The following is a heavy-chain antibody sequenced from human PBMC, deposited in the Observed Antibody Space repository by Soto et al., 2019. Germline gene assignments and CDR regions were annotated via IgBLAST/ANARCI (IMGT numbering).Heavy chain of an antibody. Sequence: VSLRLSCAASGFNLSISTMNWVSQAPRKRLEWASCISSGTTYSHYADSVKGRFSISRDNAKSSLYLQMNSLRVHDKAVSYSARGDGTRLDRSGWYPQFWGQGTLVTVSS. D-gene: IGHD6-13*01. V-gene: IGHV3-21*06. J-gene: IGHJ4*02. CDR2: ISSGTTYS. CDR1: GFNLSIST. CDR3: ARGDGTRLDRSGWYPQF.